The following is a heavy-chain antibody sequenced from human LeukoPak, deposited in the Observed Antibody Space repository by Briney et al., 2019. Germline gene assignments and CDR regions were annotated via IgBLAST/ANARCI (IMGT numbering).Heavy chain of an antibody. D-gene: IGHD1-26*01. V-gene: IGHV4-59*01. CDR2: IHYNGST. CDR1: GGSINSYY. J-gene: IGHJ5*02. CDR3: ARGIIVGATWGENYNCFDP. Sequence: PSETLSLTCTVSGGSINSYYWSWIRHPPGKGVECIGYIHYNGSTNYNPSPKSRVTISVETSKTQFSLTLSSVTAADTAVYYCARGIIVGATWGENYNCFDPWGQGTLVTVSS.